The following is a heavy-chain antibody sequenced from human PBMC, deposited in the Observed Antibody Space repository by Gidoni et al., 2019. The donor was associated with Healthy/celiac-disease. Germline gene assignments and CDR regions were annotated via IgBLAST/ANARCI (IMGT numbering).Heavy chain of an antibody. V-gene: IGHV3-30-3*01. Sequence: QVQLVVSGGGVVQPGRSLRLSCAASGFTFRSYAMHWVRQAPGTGLEWVAVISYDGSNKYYADSVKGRFTISRDNSKNTLYLQMNSLRAEDTAVYYCARDPGDYASYYYYGMDVWGQGTTVTVSS. J-gene: IGHJ6*02. CDR3: ARDPGDYASYYYYGMDV. D-gene: IGHD4-17*01. CDR1: GFTFRSYA. CDR2: ISYDGSNK.